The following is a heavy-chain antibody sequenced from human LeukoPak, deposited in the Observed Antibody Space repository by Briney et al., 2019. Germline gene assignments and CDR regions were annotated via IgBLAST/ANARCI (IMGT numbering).Heavy chain of an antibody. Sequence: GESLQISCQGSGYSFTTYWIGWVRQMPGKGLEWVGVIYPGESDTRYSPSFQGQVTISADKSISTAYLQWSSLKASDTAMYYCATPTYYYDSSGYYDAFDIWGQGTMVIVSS. D-gene: IGHD3-22*01. CDR1: GYSFTTYW. CDR2: IYPGESDT. V-gene: IGHV5-51*01. CDR3: ATPTYYYDSSGYYDAFDI. J-gene: IGHJ3*02.